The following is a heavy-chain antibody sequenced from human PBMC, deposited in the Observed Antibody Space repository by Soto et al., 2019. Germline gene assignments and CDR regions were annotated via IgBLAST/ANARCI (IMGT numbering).Heavy chain of an antibody. J-gene: IGHJ3*01. D-gene: IGHD3-10*01. CDR1: VGPFSSYS. V-gene: IGHV1-69*01. Sequence: YSFQASWTSSVGPFSSYSISWVRQAPGHGLAWMGGIIPIFGTANYAQKFQGRVTITADESTSTAYMELSSLRSEDTAVYYCARDFYGSGSYQCMESRGQ. CDR2: IIPIFGTA. CDR3: ARDFYGSGSYQCMES.